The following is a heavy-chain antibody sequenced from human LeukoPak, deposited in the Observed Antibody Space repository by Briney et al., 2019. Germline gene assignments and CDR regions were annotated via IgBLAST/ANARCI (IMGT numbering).Heavy chain of an antibody. J-gene: IGHJ6*03. CDR1: GGSLSGDY. V-gene: IGHV4-34*01. D-gene: IGHD6-13*01. CDR3: ARGIGSSWPTYYYMDV. CDR2: INHSGST. Sequence: PSETLSLTCAVYGGSLSGDYWTWIRQPPGKGLEWIGEINHSGSTNYNPSLKSRVSISVDTSKNQFSLKLSSVTAADTAVYYCARGIGSSWPTYYYMDVWGKGTTVTVSS.